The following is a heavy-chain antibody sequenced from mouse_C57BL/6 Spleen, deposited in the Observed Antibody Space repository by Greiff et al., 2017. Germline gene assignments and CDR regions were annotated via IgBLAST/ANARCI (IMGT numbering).Heavy chain of an antibody. V-gene: IGHV1-63*01. Sequence: QVQLQQSGAELVRPGTSVKMSRKASGYTFTNYWIGWAKQRPGHGLEWIGDIYPGGGYTNYNEKFKGKATLTADKSSSTAYMQFSSLTSEDSAIXYCARSGLYGSSYFDYWGQGTTLTVSS. D-gene: IGHD1-1*01. CDR1: GYTFTNYW. CDR2: IYPGGGYT. J-gene: IGHJ2*01. CDR3: ARSGLYGSSYFDY.